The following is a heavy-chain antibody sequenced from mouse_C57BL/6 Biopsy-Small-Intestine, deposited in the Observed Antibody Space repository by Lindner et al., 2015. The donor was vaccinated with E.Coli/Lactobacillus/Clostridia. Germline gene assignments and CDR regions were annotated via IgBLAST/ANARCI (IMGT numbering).Heavy chain of an antibody. D-gene: IGHD1-1*01. CDR1: GFAFSSYW. J-gene: IGHJ3*01. CDR2: IYPGDGDT. CDR3: ARPLYYGCRPFAY. Sequence: VQLQESGAELVKPGASVKISCKTSGFAFSSYWMNWVKQRPGKGLEWIGQIYPGDGDTNYNGKFKGKATLTVDKSSSTAYMQLSSLTSEDSAVYFCARPLYYGCRPFAYWGQGTLVTVSA. V-gene: IGHV1-80*01.